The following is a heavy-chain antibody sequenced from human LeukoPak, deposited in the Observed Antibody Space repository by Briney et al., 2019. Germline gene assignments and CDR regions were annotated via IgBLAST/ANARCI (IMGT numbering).Heavy chain of an antibody. CDR1: GGSFSGYY. J-gene: IGHJ4*02. V-gene: IGHV4-34*01. D-gene: IGHD3-16*01. CDR3: ARAGGVGYSANDY. CDR2: INHSGST. Sequence: SETLSLTCAVYGGSFSGYYWSWIRQPPGKGLEWIGEINHSGSTNYNPSLKSRVTISVDTSKNQFSLKLSSVTAADTAVYYCARAGGVGYSANDYWGQGTLVTVSS.